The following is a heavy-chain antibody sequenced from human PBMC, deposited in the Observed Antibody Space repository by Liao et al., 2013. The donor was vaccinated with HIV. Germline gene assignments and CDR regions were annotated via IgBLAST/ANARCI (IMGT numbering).Heavy chain of an antibody. J-gene: IGHJ3*02. CDR2: IYYSGST. Sequence: QVQLQQWGAGLLKPSETLSLTCAIYGESFSGYYWSWIRQPPGKGLEWIGYIYYSGSTNYNPSLKSRVTISVDTSKNQFSLKLSSVTAADTAVYYCARGDSSSWYPVFAFDIWGQGTMVTVSS. V-gene: IGHV4-34*11. CDR3: ARGDSSSWYPVFAFDI. CDR1: GESFSGYY. D-gene: IGHD6-13*01.